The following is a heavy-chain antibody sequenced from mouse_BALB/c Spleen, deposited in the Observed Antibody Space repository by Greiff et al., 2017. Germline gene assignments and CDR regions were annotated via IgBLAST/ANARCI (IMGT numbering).Heavy chain of an antibody. V-gene: IGHV3-6*02. J-gene: IGHJ4*01. CDR2: ISYDGSN. CDR3: AREYGNYNYYAMDY. Sequence: DVKLQESGPGLVKPSQSLSLTCSVTGYSITSGYYWNWIRQFPGNKLEWMGYISYDGSNNYNPSLKNRISITRDTSKNQFFLKLNSVTTEDTATYYCAREYGNYNYYAMDYWGQGTSVTVSS. CDR1: GYSITSGYY. D-gene: IGHD2-10*02.